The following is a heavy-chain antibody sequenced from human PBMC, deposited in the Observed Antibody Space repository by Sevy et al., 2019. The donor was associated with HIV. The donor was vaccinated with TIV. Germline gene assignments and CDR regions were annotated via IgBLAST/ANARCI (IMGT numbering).Heavy chain of an antibody. Sequence: GGSLRLSCAVSGFIVSSNYMIWVRQAPGKGLEWVANIKQEGSEKDYVDSVKGRFTISRDNAKNSLYLQMNNLRVEDTAVYYCARDPTSMLGFDIWGQGTMVTVSS. CDR2: IKQEGSEK. CDR3: ARDPTSMLGFDI. D-gene: IGHD3-16*01. J-gene: IGHJ3*02. V-gene: IGHV3-7*01. CDR1: GFIVSSNY.